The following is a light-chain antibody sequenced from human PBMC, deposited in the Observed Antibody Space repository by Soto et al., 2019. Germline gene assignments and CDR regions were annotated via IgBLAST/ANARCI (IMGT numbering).Light chain of an antibody. CDR3: QQYFSYPLT. CDR2: WAS. Sequence: MTQALAPLSVSLGERATISCKASQTISYTSINKTYLAWYQQRPGQPPKLLIYWASIRGSGVPDRLSGSGFGTDFTLTISSLQTEDVAVYYCQQYFSYPLTFGGGTKVDI. V-gene: IGKV4-1*01. CDR1: QTISYTSINKTY. J-gene: IGKJ4*01.